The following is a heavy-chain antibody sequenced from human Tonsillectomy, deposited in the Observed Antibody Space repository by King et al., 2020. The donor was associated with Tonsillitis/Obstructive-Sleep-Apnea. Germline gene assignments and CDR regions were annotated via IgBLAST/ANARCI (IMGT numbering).Heavy chain of an antibody. CDR1: GGSFSGYY. CDR2: INHSGST. J-gene: IGHJ5*02. Sequence: VQLQQWGAGLLKPSETLSLTCAVYGGSFSGYYWSWIRQPPGKGLEWIGEINHSGSTNYNPSLKSRLTISVDTSKNQFSLKLSSVTAADTAVYYCASRGKEQLVQGARSFDPWGQGTLVTVSS. D-gene: IGHD6-6*01. CDR3: ASRGKEQLVQGARSFDP. V-gene: IGHV4-34*01.